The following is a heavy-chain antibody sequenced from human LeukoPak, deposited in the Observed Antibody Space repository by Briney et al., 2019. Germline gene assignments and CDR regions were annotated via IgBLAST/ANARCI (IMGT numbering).Heavy chain of an antibody. Sequence: ASVKVSCKASGGTFSRNAISWVRQATGQGLERMGLMNHNSGNTGYAQKFQGRVTMTRNTSISTAYMELSSLRSEDTAVYYCAREDTGDYWGQGTLVTVSS. V-gene: IGHV1-8*01. CDR3: AREDTGDY. CDR2: MNHNSGNT. J-gene: IGHJ4*02. CDR1: GGTFSRNA.